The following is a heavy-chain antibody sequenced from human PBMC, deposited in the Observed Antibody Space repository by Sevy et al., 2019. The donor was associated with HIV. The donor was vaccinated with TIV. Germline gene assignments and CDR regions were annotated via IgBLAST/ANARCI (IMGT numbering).Heavy chain of an antibody. CDR3: AGSNWYAAFDI. V-gene: IGHV3-74*01. J-gene: IGHJ3*02. CDR1: GFSFSNNW. CDR2: INGDGSSI. Sequence: GGSLRLSCATSGFSFSNNWMHWVRQAPGKGLVWVSRINGDGSSISYADPVNGGFTISRDNAKNTLYLQMNSLRVEDTAVYYCAGSNWYAAFDIWGPGTMVTVSS. D-gene: IGHD6-13*01.